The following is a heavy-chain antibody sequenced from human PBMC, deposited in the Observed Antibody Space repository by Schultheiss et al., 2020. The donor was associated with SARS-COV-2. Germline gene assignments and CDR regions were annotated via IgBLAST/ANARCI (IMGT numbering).Heavy chain of an antibody. J-gene: IGHJ4*02. Sequence: GGSLRLSCAASGFTFSSYWMHWVRQAPGKGLVWVSRINSDGSSTSYADSVKGRFTISRDNAKNTLYLQMNSLRAEDTAVYYCARERYYYGSGSYSFDYWGQGTLVTVSS. CDR1: GFTFSSYW. CDR3: ARERYYYGSGSYSFDY. V-gene: IGHV3-74*01. CDR2: INSDGSST. D-gene: IGHD3-10*01.